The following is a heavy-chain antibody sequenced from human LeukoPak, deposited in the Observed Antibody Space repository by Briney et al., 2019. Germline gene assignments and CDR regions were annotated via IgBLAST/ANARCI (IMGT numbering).Heavy chain of an antibody. CDR1: EFTFSSHD. Sequence: PGGSLRLSCAASEFTFSSHDMRWVRQAPGEGLEWVSSIVHSGSGTYYADSVKGRFTISRDNSKNTLFLQMNSLSAEDTAVYYCTRLALVTSSGAFSDYWGQGTLVTVSS. V-gene: IGHV3-23*01. CDR2: IVHSGSGT. J-gene: IGHJ4*02. D-gene: IGHD6-19*01. CDR3: TRLALVTSSGAFSDY.